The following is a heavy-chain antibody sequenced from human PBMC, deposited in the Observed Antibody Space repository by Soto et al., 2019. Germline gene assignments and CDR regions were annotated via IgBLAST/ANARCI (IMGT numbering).Heavy chain of an antibody. CDR3: AKDILTTLMSGGMDI. D-gene: IGHD4-17*01. CDR2: INRHSSEL. CDR1: GSTLADYA. J-gene: IGHJ6*02. V-gene: IGHV3-9*01. Sequence: GGSLRLSCVAYGSTLADYAKHWVWQPPGKGLEWVSGINRHSSELNYAGSVEGRFTISRDNAKNSLYLQMNSLRAEDTAFYYGAKDILTTLMSGGMDISGQGTTVTVS.